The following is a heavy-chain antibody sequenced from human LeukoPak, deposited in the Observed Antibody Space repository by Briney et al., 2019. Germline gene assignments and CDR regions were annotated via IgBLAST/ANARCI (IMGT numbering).Heavy chain of an antibody. CDR2: IYYSGST. D-gene: IGHD6-19*01. Sequence: SETLSLTCTVSGGSISSYYWSWIRQPPGKGLEWIGYIYYSGSTNYNPSLKCRVTISVDTSKNQFSLKLSSVTAADTAVYYCARLGPASSGWPESFDYWGQGTLVTVSS. V-gene: IGHV4-59*01. CDR1: GGSISSYY. CDR3: ARLGPASSGWPESFDY. J-gene: IGHJ4*02.